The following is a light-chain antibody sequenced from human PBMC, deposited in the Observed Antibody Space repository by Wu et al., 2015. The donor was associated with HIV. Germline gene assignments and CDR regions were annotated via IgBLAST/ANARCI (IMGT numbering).Light chain of an antibody. CDR3: QQRTNWGLT. Sequence: EIALTQSPATLSLSPGERAALSCRASRSVSTSLAWYQQKPGQAPRLLIYDASSRATGIPARFSGSGSGTDFTLTISSLEPEDFAVYYCQQRTNWGLTFGGGTKVEIK. J-gene: IGKJ4*01. CDR1: RSVSTS. CDR2: DAS. V-gene: IGKV3-11*01.